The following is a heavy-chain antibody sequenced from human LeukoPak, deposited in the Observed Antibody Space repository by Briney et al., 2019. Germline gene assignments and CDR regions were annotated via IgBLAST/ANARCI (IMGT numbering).Heavy chain of an antibody. D-gene: IGHD4-4*01. Sequence: SETLSLTCTVSGGSISSSSYYWGWIRQPPGKGLEWIGYIYYSGSTYYNPSLKSRVTISVDTSKNQFSLKLSSVTVADTAVYYCARMTTRFHHFDYWGQGTLVTVSS. J-gene: IGHJ4*02. CDR1: GGSISSSSYY. CDR3: ARMTTRFHHFDY. CDR2: IYYSGST. V-gene: IGHV4-31*03.